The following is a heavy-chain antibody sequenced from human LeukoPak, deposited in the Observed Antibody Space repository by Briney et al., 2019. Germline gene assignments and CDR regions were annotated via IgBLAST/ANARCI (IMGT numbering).Heavy chain of an antibody. V-gene: IGHV3-72*01. CDR2: SRNKGDSYTT. D-gene: IGHD1-26*01. Sequence: PSGGSLRLSCAASGFTFSDHYMDWVRQAPAKGLDWVGRSRNKGDSYTTDYAASVKGRFTISRDHSKNLLYLQMNSLKTEDTAVYYCAKSGSPWHNWFDPWGQGTLVTVSS. J-gene: IGHJ5*02. CDR3: AKSGSPWHNWFDP. CDR1: GFTFSDHY.